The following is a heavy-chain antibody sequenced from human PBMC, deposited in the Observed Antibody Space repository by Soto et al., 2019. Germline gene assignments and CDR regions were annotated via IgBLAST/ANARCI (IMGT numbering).Heavy chain of an antibody. J-gene: IGHJ6*02. V-gene: IGHV4-30-4*01. CDR3: ARAGTPRAYYYYGMDV. CDR1: GGSISSGDYY. CDR2: IYYSGST. Sequence: QVQLQESGPGLVKPSQTLSLTCTVSGGSISSGDYYWSWIRQPPGKGLEWIGYIYYSGSTYYNPSLKSRVTISVDTSKNQFALRLSSVTAAVTAVYYCARAGTPRAYYYYGMDVWGQGTTVTVSS. D-gene: IGHD6-13*01.